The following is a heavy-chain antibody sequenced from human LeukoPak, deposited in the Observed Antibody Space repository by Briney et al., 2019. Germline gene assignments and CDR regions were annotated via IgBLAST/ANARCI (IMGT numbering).Heavy chain of an antibody. CDR2: IKQDGSEK. D-gene: IGHD2-2*01. CDR1: GFTFSSYW. V-gene: IGHV3-7*01. Sequence: GGSLRLSCAASGFTFSSYWMSWVRQAPGKGLEWVANIKQDGSEKYYVDSVKGRFTISRDNAKNSLYLQMNSLRAEDTAVYYCARGQWSWVVPAAMYHFDYWGQGTLVTVSS. J-gene: IGHJ4*02. CDR3: ARGQWSWVVPAAMYHFDY.